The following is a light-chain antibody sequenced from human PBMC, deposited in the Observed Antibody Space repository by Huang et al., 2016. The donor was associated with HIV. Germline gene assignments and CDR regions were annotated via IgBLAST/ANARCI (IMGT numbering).Light chain of an antibody. J-gene: IGKJ4*01. V-gene: IGKV2-28*01. CDR3: MQSLQSLT. Sequence: DIVMTQSPLSLPVTPGEPASISCRSSQSLVHDNGYSYLDWYLQKPGQSPQVLIYMASVRAPVIPDRFSGGGSGTNFTREINRVDAEDVGTYYCMQSLQSLTFGGGTRLEIK. CDR2: MAS. CDR1: QSLVHDNGYSY.